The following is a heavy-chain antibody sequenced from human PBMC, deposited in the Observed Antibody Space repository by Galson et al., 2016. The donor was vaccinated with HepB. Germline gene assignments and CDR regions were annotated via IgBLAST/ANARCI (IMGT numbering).Heavy chain of an antibody. CDR3: ARDALGTWDLTT. CDR1: GFAFTNYW. CDR2: ISGGGETT. Sequence: SLRLSCAASGFAFTNYWMNWVRQAPGKGLEWVAYISGGGETTYYADSVRGRFTISRDNARDSVFLQMTSLRVEDTARYYCARDALGTWDLTTWGQGTLVSVSS. V-gene: IGHV3-48*04. D-gene: IGHD1-26*01. J-gene: IGHJ1*01.